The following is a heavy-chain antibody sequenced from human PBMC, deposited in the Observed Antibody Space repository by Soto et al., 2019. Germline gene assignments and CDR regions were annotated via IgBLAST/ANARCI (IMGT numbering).Heavy chain of an antibody. V-gene: IGHV4-59*01. CDR2: IYYSGST. Sequence: QVQLQESGPGLVKPSETLSLTCTVSGGSISSYYWSWIRQPPGKGLEWIGYIYYSGSTNYNPSLKSRVTISVDTSKNQFSLKLSSVTAADTAVYYCARGHGNREGMSPKTTVPYYYYYYYYMDVWGKGTTVTVSS. D-gene: IGHD4-17*01. CDR1: GGSISSYY. CDR3: ARGHGNREGMSPKTTVPYYYYYYYYMDV. J-gene: IGHJ6*03.